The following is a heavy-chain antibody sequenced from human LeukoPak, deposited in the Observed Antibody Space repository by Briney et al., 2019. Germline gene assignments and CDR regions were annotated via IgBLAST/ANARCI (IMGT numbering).Heavy chain of an antibody. CDR3: ARESAFGGVIVNYY. CDR1: GDSISSYY. D-gene: IGHD3-16*02. J-gene: IGHJ4*02. CDR2: IYHSGST. Sequence: SETLSLTCSVSGDSISSYYWSWIRQPPGKGLEWIGSIYHSGSTYYNPSLKSRVTISVDTSKNQFSLKLSSVTAADTAVYYCARESAFGGVIVNYYWGQGTLVTVSS. V-gene: IGHV4-38-2*02.